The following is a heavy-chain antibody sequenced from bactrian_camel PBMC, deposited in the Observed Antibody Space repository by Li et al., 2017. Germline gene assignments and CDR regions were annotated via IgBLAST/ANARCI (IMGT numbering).Heavy chain of an antibody. CDR2: IWGDGGVT. Sequence: QVQLVESGGGLVQPGGSLRLSCAASGFTFSNYYLSWVRQRPGEGLEWVSSIWGDGGVTRYADSVKGLFFITQDKAKNTMHLEMNSLSIEDTGAYYCAAGGLPGWWELRHQCKDWGKGTQVTVS. D-gene: IGHD1*01. V-gene: IGHV3S6*01. J-gene: IGHJ4*01. CDR3: AAGGLPGWWELRHQCKD. CDR1: GFTFSNYY.